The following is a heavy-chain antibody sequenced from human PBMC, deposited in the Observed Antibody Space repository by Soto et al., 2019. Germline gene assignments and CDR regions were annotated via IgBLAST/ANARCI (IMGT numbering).Heavy chain of an antibody. V-gene: IGHV3-72*01. CDR3: SNSPVGKIGSG. D-gene: IGHD6-13*01. J-gene: IGHJ4*02. CDR1: GFSFSDHH. CDR2: ARNRAGSYTT. Sequence: EVQLVESGGGLAQSGGSLRLSCVGSGFSFSDHHMDWVRQAPGKGLEWVGRARNRAGSYTTEYAASVKGRFTISRDDSKNSLYVQMNSLKTEDTAVYYCSNSPVGKIGSGWGQGTLVTVSS.